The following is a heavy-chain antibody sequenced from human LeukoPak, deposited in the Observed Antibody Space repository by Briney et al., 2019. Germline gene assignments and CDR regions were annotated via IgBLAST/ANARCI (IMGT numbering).Heavy chain of an antibody. CDR3: ARVSNYLDAFDI. J-gene: IGHJ3*02. V-gene: IGHV4-59*01. CDR1: GGSISSYY. Sequence: SETLSLTCTVSGGSISSYYWSWIRQPPGKGLEWIGYIYYSGSTNYNPSLKSRVTISVGTSKNQFSLKLSSVTAADTAVYYCARVSNYLDAFDIWGQGTMVTVSS. CDR2: IYYSGST. D-gene: IGHD1-7*01.